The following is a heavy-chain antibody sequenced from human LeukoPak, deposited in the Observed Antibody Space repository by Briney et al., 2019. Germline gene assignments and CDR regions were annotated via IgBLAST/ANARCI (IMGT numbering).Heavy chain of an antibody. Sequence: ASVKVSCKASGGTFSSYAISWVRQAPGQGLEWMGGIIPIFGTANYAQKFQGRVTITTDESTSTAYMELSSLRSEDTAVYYCARVNSGWYYVGYWGQGTLVTVSS. CDR2: IIPIFGTA. J-gene: IGHJ4*02. CDR1: GGTFSSYA. D-gene: IGHD6-19*01. V-gene: IGHV1-69*05. CDR3: ARVNSGWYYVGY.